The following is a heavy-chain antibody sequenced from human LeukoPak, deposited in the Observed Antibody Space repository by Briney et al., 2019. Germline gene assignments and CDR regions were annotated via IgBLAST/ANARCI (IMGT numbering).Heavy chain of an antibody. D-gene: IGHD4-11*01. J-gene: IGHJ4*02. CDR2: IKQDGSEK. CDR3: AGGNYEDF. Sequence: PGGSLRLSCAASGFTFSSYAMSWVRQAPGKGLEWVANIKQDGSEKYYVDSVKGRFTISRDNAKNSLYLQMNSLRAEDTAVYYCAGGNYEDFWGQGTLVTVSS. CDR1: GFTFSSYA. V-gene: IGHV3-7*03.